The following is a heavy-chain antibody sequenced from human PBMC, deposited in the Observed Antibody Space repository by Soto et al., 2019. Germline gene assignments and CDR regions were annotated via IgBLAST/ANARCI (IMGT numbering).Heavy chain of an antibody. CDR1: GGTFSSYA. V-gene: IGHV1-69*13. Sequence: SVKVSCKASGGTFSSYAISWVRQAPGQGLEWMGGIIPIFGTANYAQKFQGRVTITADESTSTAYMELSSLRSEDTAVYYCARVPPPGIAAVNWFDPWGQGTLVTVSS. D-gene: IGHD6-13*01. J-gene: IGHJ5*02. CDR2: IIPIFGTA. CDR3: ARVPPPGIAAVNWFDP.